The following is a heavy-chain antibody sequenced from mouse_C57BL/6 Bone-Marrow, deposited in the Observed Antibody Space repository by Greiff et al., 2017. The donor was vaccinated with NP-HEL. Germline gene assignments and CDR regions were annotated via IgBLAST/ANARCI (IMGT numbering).Heavy chain of an antibody. CDR2: IRLKSDNYAT. Sequence: EVKLVESGGGLVQPGGSMKLSCVASGFTFSNYWMNWVRQSPEQGLEWVAQIRLKSDNYATHYAEYVKGRFTISRDDSTSSVYLHLNNLRSEDTGIYYCTGQGSGYLYWGQGTTLTVSS. CDR1: GFTFSNYW. CDR3: TGQGSGYLY. J-gene: IGHJ2*01. V-gene: IGHV6-3*01. D-gene: IGHD3-2*02.